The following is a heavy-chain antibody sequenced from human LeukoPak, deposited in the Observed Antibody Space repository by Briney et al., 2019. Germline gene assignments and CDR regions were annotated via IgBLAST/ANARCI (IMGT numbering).Heavy chain of an antibody. J-gene: IGHJ4*02. D-gene: IGHD3-10*01. CDR1: GYTFTGYY. Sequence: ASVKVFCKASGYTFTGYYMHWVRQAPGQGLEWMGWINPNSGGTNYAQKFQGRVTMTRDTSISTAYMELSRLRSDDTAVYYCARDLRAKIGGADSYFDYWGQGTLVTVSS. CDR3: ARDLRAKIGGADSYFDY. CDR2: INPNSGGT. V-gene: IGHV1-2*02.